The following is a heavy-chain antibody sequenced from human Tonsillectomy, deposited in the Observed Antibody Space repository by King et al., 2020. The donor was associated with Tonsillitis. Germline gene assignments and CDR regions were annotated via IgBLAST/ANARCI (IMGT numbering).Heavy chain of an antibody. V-gene: IGHV3-7*01. J-gene: IGHJ3*01. D-gene: IGHD2-21*01. CDR2: IKRDGSDE. Sequence: VQLVESGGGLVQPGRSLRLSCAASGFNLNSFWMTWVRQAPGKGREWVANIKRDGSDEHYVDSVKGRFTISRDNAKNSLYLQMNSLRPEDTAVYYCAGYFSYCFSGTCYDAFDVWGQGTMVTVSS. CDR3: AGYFSYCFSGTCYDAFDV. CDR1: GFNLNSFW.